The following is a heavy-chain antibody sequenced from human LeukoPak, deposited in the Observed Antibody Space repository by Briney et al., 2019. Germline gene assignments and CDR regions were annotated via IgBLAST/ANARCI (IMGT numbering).Heavy chain of an antibody. V-gene: IGHV1-24*01. CDR2: FEPEDGET. D-gene: IGHD2-2*01. CDR3: ATGYGGCSSTSCFLLLDY. Sequence: ASVKVSCKVSGYTLTELSMHWVRQAPGKGLEWMGGFEPEDGETIYAQKFQGRVTMTEDTSTDTAYMELSSLRSEDTAVYYCATGYGGCSSTSCFLLLDYWGQGTLVTVSS. CDR1: GYTLTELS. J-gene: IGHJ4*02.